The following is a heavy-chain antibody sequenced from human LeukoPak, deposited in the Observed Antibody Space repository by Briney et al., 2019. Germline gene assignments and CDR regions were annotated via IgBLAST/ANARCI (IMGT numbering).Heavy chain of an antibody. V-gene: IGHV3-15*01. CDR2: IKSKTDGGTT. J-gene: IGHJ5*02. CDR1: GFTVSSNY. D-gene: IGHD2-2*01. Sequence: GGSLRLSCAASGFTVSSNYMSWVRQAPGKGLEWVGRIKSKTDGGTTDYAAPVKGRFTISRDDSKNTLYLQMNSLKTEDTAVYYCTTDVEDIVVVPAAMMPWGQGTLVTVSS. CDR3: TTDVEDIVVVPAAMMP.